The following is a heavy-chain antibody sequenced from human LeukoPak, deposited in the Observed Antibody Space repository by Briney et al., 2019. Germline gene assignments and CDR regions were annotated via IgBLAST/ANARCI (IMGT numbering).Heavy chain of an antibody. CDR2: IYYSGST. D-gene: IGHD3-10*01. Sequence: SETLSLTCTVSGDSVSNYYWSWVRQPPGKGLGWIGYIYYSGSTNYNPSLKSRVTISVDTSKNQFSLKLSSVTAADTAVYYCARGYYGSGTLRPDAFDIWGQGTMVTVSS. CDR3: ARGYYGSGTLRPDAFDI. CDR1: GDSVSNYY. J-gene: IGHJ3*02. V-gene: IGHV4-59*02.